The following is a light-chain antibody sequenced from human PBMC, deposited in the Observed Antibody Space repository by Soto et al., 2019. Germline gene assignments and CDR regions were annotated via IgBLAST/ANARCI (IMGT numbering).Light chain of an antibody. Sequence: IVLTQSPGTLSLSPGGRATLSCSSSQSDSRNYVAWYQQKPGQSPRLLIYGASNRASGIPARFSGSASGADFTLSIARLEPEDFAMYYCQQYGSTPLTFGGGTKVEIK. J-gene: IGKJ4*01. CDR3: QQYGSTPLT. V-gene: IGKV3-20*01. CDR1: QSDSRNY. CDR2: GAS.